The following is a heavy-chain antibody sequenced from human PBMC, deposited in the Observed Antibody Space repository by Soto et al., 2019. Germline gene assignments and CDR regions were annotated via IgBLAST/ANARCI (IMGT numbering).Heavy chain of an antibody. V-gene: IGHV4-34*01. CDR1: GGSFSGYY. J-gene: IGHJ4*02. CDR3: AGGKRRTVSGYFDY. Sequence: PSETLSLTCAVYGGSFSGYYWSWIRQPPGKGLEWIEEINHSGSTNYNPSLKSRVTISVDTSKYQYSLKLRSVTTADTDVYYCAGGKRRTVSGYFDYWGQGTLVTVSS. D-gene: IGHD6-25*01. CDR2: INHSGST.